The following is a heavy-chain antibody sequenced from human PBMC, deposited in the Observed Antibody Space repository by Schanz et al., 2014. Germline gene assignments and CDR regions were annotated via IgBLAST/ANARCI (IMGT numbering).Heavy chain of an antibody. CDR2: IYDGGST. D-gene: IGHD6-13*01. CDR1: GVSISSGGYY. V-gene: IGHV4-31*03. J-gene: IGHJ4*02. CDR3: ARARSWPDY. Sequence: QVQLQESGPGLVKPSQTLSLTCTASGVSISSGGYYWSWIRQHPEKGLEWIGYIYDGGSTYYNPSRKSRVTISVDTSKNQFSLRLSSVTTADTDVYYCARARSWPDYWGQGTLVTVSS.